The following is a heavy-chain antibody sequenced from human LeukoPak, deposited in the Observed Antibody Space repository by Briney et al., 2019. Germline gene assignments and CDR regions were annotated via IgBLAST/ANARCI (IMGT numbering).Heavy chain of an antibody. V-gene: IGHV1-24*01. CDR2: FDPEDGET. CDR1: GYTLTELS. D-gene: IGHD6-13*01. Sequence: ASVKVSCKVSGYTLTELSMHWVRQAPGKGLEWMGGFDPEDGETIYAQKFQGRVTMTEDTSTDTAYVELSSLRSEDTAVYYCATLLRGYNYYYYGMDVWGQGTTVTVSS. J-gene: IGHJ6*02. CDR3: ATLLRGYNYYYYGMDV.